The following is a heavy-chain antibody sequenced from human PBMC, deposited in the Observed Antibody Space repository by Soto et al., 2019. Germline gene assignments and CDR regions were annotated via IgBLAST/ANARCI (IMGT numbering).Heavy chain of an antibody. V-gene: IGHV1-8*01. CDR3: ARVGVKDTIFGVVKQLYGGWFDP. J-gene: IGHJ5*02. CDR1: GYTFTSYD. Sequence: ASVKVSCKASGYTFTSYDINWVRQATGQGLEWMGWMNPNSGNTGYAQKFQGRVTMTRNTSISTAYMELSSLRSEDTAVYYCARVGVKDTIFGVVKQLYGGWFDPWGQGTLVTVSS. CDR2: MNPNSGNT. D-gene: IGHD3-3*01.